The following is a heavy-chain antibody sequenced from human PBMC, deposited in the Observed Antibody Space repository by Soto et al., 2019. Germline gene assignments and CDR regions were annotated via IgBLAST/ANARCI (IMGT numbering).Heavy chain of an antibody. J-gene: IGHJ6*02. CDR2: IYYSGST. D-gene: IGHD6-13*01. Sequence: SETLSLTCTVSGGSISSYYWSWTRQPPGKGLEWIGYIYYSGSTNYNPSLKSRVTISVDTSKNQFSLKLSSVTAADTAVYYCARGSSSTRAYYYYGMDVWGQGTTVTVSS. V-gene: IGHV4-59*01. CDR1: GGSISSYY. CDR3: ARGSSSTRAYYYYGMDV.